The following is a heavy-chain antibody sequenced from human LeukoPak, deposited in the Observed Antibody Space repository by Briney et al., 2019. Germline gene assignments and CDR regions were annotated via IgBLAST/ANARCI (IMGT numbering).Heavy chain of an antibody. CDR3: ASFYDYVWGSGFDY. V-gene: IGHV3-74*01. CDR1: GFTFSSYW. CDR2: INSDGSST. D-gene: IGHD3-16*01. J-gene: IGHJ4*02. Sequence: GGSLRLSCAASGFTFSSYWMHWVRQTPGKGLVWVSRINSDGSSTSYADSVKGRFTISRDNAKNTLYLKMSSLSADDTAVYYCASFYDYVWGSGFDYWGQGTQVTVSS.